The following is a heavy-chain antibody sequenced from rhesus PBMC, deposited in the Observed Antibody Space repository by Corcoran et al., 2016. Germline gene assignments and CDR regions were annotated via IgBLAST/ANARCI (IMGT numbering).Heavy chain of an antibody. Sequence: QVQLVQSGAEVKKPGASVKLSCKASGYTFTTYNINWVRQAPGQVLEWIGWINPDNGKTCYAQKFQGRVTMTRDTSTSTAYMELGSLRSEDTAVYYCTKLAVAGHFDYWGQGVLVTVSS. CDR2: INPDNGKT. V-gene: IGHV1S9*01. J-gene: IGHJ4*01. CDR1: GYTFTTYN. CDR3: TKLAVAGHFDY. D-gene: IGHD6-37*01.